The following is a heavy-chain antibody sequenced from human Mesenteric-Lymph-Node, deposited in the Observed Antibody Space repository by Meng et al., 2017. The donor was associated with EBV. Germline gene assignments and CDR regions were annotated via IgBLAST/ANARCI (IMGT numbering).Heavy chain of an antibody. CDR3: ARATSGFDS. CDR1: GASVSSNSAG. D-gene: IGHD2-2*01. J-gene: IGHJ4*02. V-gene: IGHV6-1*01. Sequence: VQLVQSGPGLWKPWQTFSPTCDISGASVSSNSAGWNWLRQSPLRGLEWLGRTYYMSKWYNDYAVSVKSRISINPDTSKKQFSMQLNSVTPEDTAVYYCARATSGFDSWGQGTLVTVSS. CDR2: TYYMSKWYN.